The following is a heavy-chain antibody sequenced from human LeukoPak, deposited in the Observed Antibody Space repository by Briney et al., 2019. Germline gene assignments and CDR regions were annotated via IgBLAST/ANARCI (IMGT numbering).Heavy chain of an antibody. D-gene: IGHD3-9*01. V-gene: IGHV3-23*01. Sequence: PGGSLRLSCAVSGFTFSSYAMSWVRQAPGKGLECVSAISDSGGYTYYADSVKGRFTISRDNSKNTLYLQMNSLRAGDTAVYYCAKSASPLTGYYRFDYWGQGTLVTVSS. CDR1: GFTFSSYA. CDR3: AKSASPLTGYYRFDY. CDR2: ISDSGGYT. J-gene: IGHJ4*02.